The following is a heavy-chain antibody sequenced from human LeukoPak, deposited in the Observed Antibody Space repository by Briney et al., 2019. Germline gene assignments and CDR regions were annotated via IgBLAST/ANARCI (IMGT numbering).Heavy chain of an antibody. Sequence: ASVKVSCKASGYTFTGFYIHWVRQAPGQGLEWMGWTNPNSGATNYAQKFQGRVTMTRDTSISTAYMELSRLRSDDTAVFYCARGPSPSRFYYYMDVWGKGTTVTVSS. CDR1: GYTFTGFY. CDR2: TNPNSGAT. CDR3: ARGPSPSRFYYYMDV. J-gene: IGHJ6*03. D-gene: IGHD3-16*01. V-gene: IGHV1-2*02.